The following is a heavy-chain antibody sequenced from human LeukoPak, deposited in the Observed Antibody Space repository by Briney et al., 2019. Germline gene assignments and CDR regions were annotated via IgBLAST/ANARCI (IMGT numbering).Heavy chain of an antibody. Sequence: PSETLSLTCTVSGGSISSYYWSWIRQPAGKGLEWIGRIYTSGSTNYNPSLKSRVTMSVDTSKNQFSLKLSSGTAADTAVYYCARGIYCSSTSCVPNYYYYYMDVWGKGTTVTVSS. CDR1: GGSISSYY. J-gene: IGHJ6*03. D-gene: IGHD2-2*01. CDR2: IYTSGST. CDR3: ARGIYCSSTSCVPNYYYYYMDV. V-gene: IGHV4-4*07.